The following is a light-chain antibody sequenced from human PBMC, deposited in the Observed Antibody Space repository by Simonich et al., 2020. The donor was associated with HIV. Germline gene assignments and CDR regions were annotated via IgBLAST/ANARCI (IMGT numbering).Light chain of an antibody. CDR2: DAS. CDR1: QSISTN. J-gene: IGKJ2*01. Sequence: EIVMTQSPATLSVSPGERATLPCRASQSISTNLAWYQQKPAQAPRLLMYDASTRATGIPARFTGSGSGTEFTLTINSMQSEDIAIFHCQQYDSWPYTFGQGTKLEIK. V-gene: IGKV3-15*01. CDR3: QQYDSWPYT.